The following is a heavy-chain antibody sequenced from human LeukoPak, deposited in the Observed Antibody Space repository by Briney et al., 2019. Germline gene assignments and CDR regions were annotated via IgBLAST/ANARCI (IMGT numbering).Heavy chain of an antibody. CDR1: GGSFSGYY. CDR3: ARGSAFNA. V-gene: IGHV4-34*01. CDR2: INHSGST. Sequence: SETLFLTCAGYGGSFSGYYWSWIRQPPGKGLEWIGEINHSGSTNYNPSLKSRVTISVDTSKNQFSLKLSSVTAADTAVYYCARGSAFNAWGQGTLVTVSS. D-gene: IGHD2/OR15-2a*01. J-gene: IGHJ4*02.